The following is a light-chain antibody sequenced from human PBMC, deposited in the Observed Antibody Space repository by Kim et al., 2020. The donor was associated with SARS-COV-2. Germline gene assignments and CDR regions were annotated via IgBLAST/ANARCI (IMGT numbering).Light chain of an antibody. J-gene: IGKJ5*01. Sequence: PPGDRATLSCRASQSVSSYLAWYQQKPGQAPRLLIYDASNRATGIPAGFSGSGSGTDFTLTISSLEPEDFAVYYCQQRSNWPPITFGQGTRLEIK. V-gene: IGKV3-11*01. CDR2: DAS. CDR3: QQRSNWPPIT. CDR1: QSVSSY.